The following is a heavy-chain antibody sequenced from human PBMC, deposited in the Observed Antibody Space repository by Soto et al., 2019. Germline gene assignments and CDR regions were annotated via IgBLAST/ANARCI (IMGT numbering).Heavy chain of an antibody. D-gene: IGHD6-19*01. CDR2: ISAYNGNT. J-gene: IGHJ1*01. V-gene: IGHV1-18*01. CDR1: GYTFTSYG. CDR3: ARDLSSGWRAEYFQH. Sequence: ASVKVSCKASGYTFTSYGISWVRQAPGQGLEWMGWISAYNGNTNYAQKLQGRVTMTTDTSTSTAYMELRSLRSDDTAVYYCARDLSSGWRAEYFQHWGQGTLVTVSS.